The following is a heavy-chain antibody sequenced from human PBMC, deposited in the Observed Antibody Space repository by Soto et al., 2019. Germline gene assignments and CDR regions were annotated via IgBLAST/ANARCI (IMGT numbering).Heavy chain of an antibody. Sequence: EVQLVESGGGLVKPGGSLRLSCAASGFTFSSYSMNWVRQAPGKGLEWVSSISSSSSYIYYADSVKGRFTISRDNAKNSLYLQMNSLRAEHTAVYYCARLVGGDQGGNYFDYWGQGTLVTVSS. J-gene: IGHJ4*02. CDR1: GFTFSSYS. V-gene: IGHV3-21*01. CDR2: ISSSSSYI. CDR3: ARLVGGDQGGNYFDY. D-gene: IGHD2-15*01.